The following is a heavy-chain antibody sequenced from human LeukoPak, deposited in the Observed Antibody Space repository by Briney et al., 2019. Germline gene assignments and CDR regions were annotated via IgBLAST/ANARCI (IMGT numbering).Heavy chain of an antibody. D-gene: IGHD4/OR15-4a*01. J-gene: IGHJ5*02. Sequence: PGGSLRLSCEASGSAFSNHAMTWVRQAPGEGLQWVSTISDTGKTTFYRDSVRGRFTISRDISNNTLYLQMDGLRADDTAVYYCARGGAYDYGVLDAWGQGTLVTVSS. CDR1: GSAFSNHA. CDR3: ARGGAYDYGVLDA. V-gene: IGHV3-23*01. CDR2: ISDTGKTT.